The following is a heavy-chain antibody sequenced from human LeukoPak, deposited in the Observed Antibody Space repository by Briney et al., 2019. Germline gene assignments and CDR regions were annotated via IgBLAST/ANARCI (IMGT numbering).Heavy chain of an antibody. V-gene: IGHV3-33*08. D-gene: IGHD6-13*01. CDR3: ARGRYSSSWKDY. J-gene: IGHJ4*02. CDR1: GFTFDAFG. CDR2: IGSDGNKK. Sequence: GGSLRLSCAASGFTFDAFGMTWVRQAPGKGLEWVALIGSDGNKKYYADSVKGRFSISRDNSNNTLYLQMNSLGVEDTAVYYCARGRYSSSWKDYWGQGTLVTVSS.